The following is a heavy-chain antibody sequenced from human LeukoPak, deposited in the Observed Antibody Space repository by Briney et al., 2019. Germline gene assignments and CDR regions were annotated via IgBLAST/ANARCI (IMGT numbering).Heavy chain of an antibody. D-gene: IGHD4-23*01. CDR2: IYHSGST. CDR3: ARLGTPHDAFDI. J-gene: IGHJ3*02. Sequence: SETLSLTCAVSGDSISSGGYSWSWIRQPPGKGLEWIGYIYHSGSTYYNPSLKSRVTILVDRSKNQFSLKLSSVTAADTAVYYCARLGTPHDAFDIWGQGTMVTVSS. V-gene: IGHV4-30-2*01. CDR1: GDSISSGGYS.